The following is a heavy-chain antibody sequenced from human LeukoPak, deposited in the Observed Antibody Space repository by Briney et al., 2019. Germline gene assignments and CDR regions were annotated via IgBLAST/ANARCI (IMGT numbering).Heavy chain of an antibody. Sequence: GGSLRLSCAASGFTFSSYSINWVRQAPGKGLEWVSYISSSSSTIYYADSVKGRFTISRDNAKNSLYLQMNSLRAEDTAVYYCAREGGSIVGDYWGQGTLVTVSS. CDR2: ISSSSSTI. CDR3: AREGGSIVGDY. V-gene: IGHV3-48*04. CDR1: GFTFSSYS. J-gene: IGHJ4*02. D-gene: IGHD1-26*01.